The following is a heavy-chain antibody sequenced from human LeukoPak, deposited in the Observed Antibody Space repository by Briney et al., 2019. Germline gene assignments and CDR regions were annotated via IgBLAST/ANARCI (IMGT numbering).Heavy chain of an antibody. V-gene: IGHV4-39*07. CDR3: ARTYMRLRWGMGV. CDR2: IYFSGGT. D-gene: IGHD3-16*01. Sequence: ASETLSLTCTVSGDSISSSNCYWGWIRQPPGKGLEWIGSIYFSGGTYYNASLKSRVTISVDTSKNQFSLKLTSVTAADTAVYYCARTYMRLRWGMGVWGKGTTVTVSS. J-gene: IGHJ6*03. CDR1: GDSISSSNCY.